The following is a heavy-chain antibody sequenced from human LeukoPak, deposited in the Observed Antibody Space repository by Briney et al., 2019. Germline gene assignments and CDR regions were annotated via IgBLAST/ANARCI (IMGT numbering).Heavy chain of an antibody. V-gene: IGHV4-34*01. D-gene: IGHD6-13*01. Sequence: SETLSLTCAVYGGSFSGYYWSWIRQPPGKGLEWIGEINHSGSTNYNPSLKSRVTISVDTSKNQFSLKLSSVTAADTAVYYCARGGISSSWYWFDPWGQGTLVTVSS. CDR2: INHSGST. CDR1: GGSFSGYY. J-gene: IGHJ5*02. CDR3: ARGGISSSWYWFDP.